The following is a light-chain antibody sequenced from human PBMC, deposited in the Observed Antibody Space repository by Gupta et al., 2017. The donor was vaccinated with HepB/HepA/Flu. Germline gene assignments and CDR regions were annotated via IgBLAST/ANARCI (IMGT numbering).Light chain of an antibody. J-gene: IGKJ1*01. V-gene: IGKV3-11*01. Sequence: PCERATLSCRASQNIRTYAVWYQQKPGQAPRLIIYDAFNRATGIPARFSGSGSGTDFTLTISSLEPEDFAVYYCQQRSNWPPTFGQGTRLEIK. CDR3: QQRSNWPPT. CDR2: DAF. CDR1: QNIRTY.